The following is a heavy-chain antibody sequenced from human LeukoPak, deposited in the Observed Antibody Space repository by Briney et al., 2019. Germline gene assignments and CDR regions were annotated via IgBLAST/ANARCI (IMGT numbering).Heavy chain of an antibody. CDR1: GGSIKSNNW. CDR3: ARQTGIAQFDY. D-gene: IGHD1-1*01. CDR2: IYHSGST. J-gene: IGHJ4*02. Sequence: SETLSLTCAVSGGSIKSNNWWSWVRQPPGKGLEWIGYIYHSGSTYYNPSLKSRVTISVDRSKNQFSLKLSSVTAADTAVYYCARQTGIAQFDYWGQGTLVTVSS. V-gene: IGHV4-4*02.